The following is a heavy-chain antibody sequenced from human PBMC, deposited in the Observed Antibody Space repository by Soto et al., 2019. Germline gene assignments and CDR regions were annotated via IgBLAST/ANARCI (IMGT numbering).Heavy chain of an antibody. Sequence: EVQLVESGGGLVQPGGSLRLSCAASGFTFSNYAMDWVRQAPGKGLEWVSYISSSSNTIYYADSVKGRFTISRDNAKSALYLQMNSTRDEDTAVYYWGRDGREYSGFDPDYWGQGTLVTVSS. J-gene: IGHJ4*02. CDR1: GFTFSNYA. CDR2: ISSSSNTI. V-gene: IGHV3-48*02. D-gene: IGHD5-12*01. CDR3: GRDGREYSGFDPDY.